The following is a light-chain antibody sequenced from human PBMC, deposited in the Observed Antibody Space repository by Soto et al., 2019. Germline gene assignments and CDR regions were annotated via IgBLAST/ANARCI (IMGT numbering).Light chain of an antibody. CDR1: QSVSSS. CDR3: QQRSNCPPYT. J-gene: IGKJ2*01. CDR2: HAS. Sequence: EIALTQSPATLSLSPGDRATISCRASQSVSSSLAWYQQKPGQAPRLLIFHASNRATGLPARFSGSGSGTDFTLTISSLEPEDFAVYYCQQRSNCPPYTFGHGTKLEIK. V-gene: IGKV3-11*01.